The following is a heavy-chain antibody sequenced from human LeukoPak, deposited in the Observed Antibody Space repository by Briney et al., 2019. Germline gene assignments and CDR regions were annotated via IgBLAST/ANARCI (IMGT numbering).Heavy chain of an antibody. J-gene: IGHJ4*02. V-gene: IGHV1-24*01. D-gene: IGHD4-11*01. CDR2: FDPEDGET. CDR3: ATDGFVLTTVKWGY. CDR1: GYTLTELS. Sequence: GASVKVSCKVSGYTLTELSMHWVRQAPGKGLEWMGGFDPEDGETIYAQKFQGRVTMTEDTSTDTAYMELSSLRSEDTAVYYCATDGFVLTTVKWGYWGQGTLVTVSS.